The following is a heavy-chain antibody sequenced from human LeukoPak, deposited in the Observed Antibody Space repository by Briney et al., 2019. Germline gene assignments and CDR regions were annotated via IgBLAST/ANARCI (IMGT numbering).Heavy chain of an antibody. CDR2: IYTSGSA. V-gene: IGHV4-61*02. J-gene: IGHJ6*03. Sequence: PSETLSLTCTVSGGSISSGSYYWSWIRQPAGKGLEWIGRIYTSGSANYNPSLKSRVTISVDTSKNQFSLKLSSVTAADTAVYYCAREPEDIVVVPAAKKTKTGTTYYYYYYMDVWGKGTTVTVSS. CDR3: AREPEDIVVVPAAKKTKTGTTYYYYYYMDV. CDR1: GGSISSGSYY. D-gene: IGHD2-2*01.